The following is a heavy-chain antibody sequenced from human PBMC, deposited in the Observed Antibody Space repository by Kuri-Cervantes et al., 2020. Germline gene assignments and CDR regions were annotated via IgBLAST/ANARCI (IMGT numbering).Heavy chain of an antibody. CDR3: ARVPWYSSSWYLDY. Sequence: GESLKISCAASGFTFSSYWMSWVRQAPGKGLEWVANIKQDGSEKYYVDSVKGRFTISRDNAKNSLYLQMNSLRAEDTAVYYCARVPWYSSSWYLDYWGQGTLVTVSS. CDR1: GFTFSSYW. V-gene: IGHV3-7*01. CDR2: IKQDGSEK. J-gene: IGHJ4*02. D-gene: IGHD6-13*01.